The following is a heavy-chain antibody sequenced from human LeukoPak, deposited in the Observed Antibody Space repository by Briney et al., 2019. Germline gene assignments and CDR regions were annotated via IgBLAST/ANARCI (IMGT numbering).Heavy chain of an antibody. CDR3: ARGSKTAGTIYSFDY. Sequence: QTGGSLRLSCAASGFTFSSYAMSWVRQAPGKGLEWVSAINGSGGSTYYADSVKGRFTISRDNSKNTVYLQMNSLRAEDTAVYYCARGSKTAGTIYSFDYWGQGTLVTVSS. J-gene: IGHJ4*02. CDR2: INGSGGST. CDR1: GFTFSSYA. D-gene: IGHD6-13*01. V-gene: IGHV3-23*01.